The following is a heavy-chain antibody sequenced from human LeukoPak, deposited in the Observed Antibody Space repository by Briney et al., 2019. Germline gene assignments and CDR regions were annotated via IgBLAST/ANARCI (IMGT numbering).Heavy chain of an antibody. J-gene: IGHJ4*02. D-gene: IGHD5-24*01. CDR1: GFTFSTYA. CDR3: AKEGHRREFFDY. V-gene: IGHV3-23*01. Sequence: GGSLRLSCAASGFTFSTYAMSWVRQAPGKGLEWVSTINDDGVGTHYADSMKGRFTISRDNSKNTLYLQINSLRAEDTAVYYCAKEGHRREFFDYWGQGTLVTVSS. CDR2: INDDGVGT.